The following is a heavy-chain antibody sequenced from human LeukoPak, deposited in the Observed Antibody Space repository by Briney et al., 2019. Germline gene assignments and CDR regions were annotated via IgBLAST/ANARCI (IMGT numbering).Heavy chain of an antibody. CDR2: INDDGSAV. CDR1: GFTFSDCW. V-gene: IGHV3-7*01. J-gene: IGHJ3*02. Sequence: GGSLRLSCAASGFTFSDCWMSWVRQTPGKGLEWVANINDDGSAVYYVDSVQGRFTISRDNAKNSLYLQMNSLAADDTGVFYCVRVPDQIPGVAFDIWGQGTTVTVSS. CDR3: VRVPDQIPGVAFDI. D-gene: IGHD3-10*01.